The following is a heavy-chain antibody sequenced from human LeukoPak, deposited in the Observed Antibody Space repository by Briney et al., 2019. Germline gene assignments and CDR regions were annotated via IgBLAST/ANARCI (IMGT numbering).Heavy chain of an antibody. CDR2: ISGSGGRT. D-gene: IGHD6-19*01. CDR3: AKATEQWLAYYFDY. J-gene: IGHJ4*02. V-gene: IGHV3-23*01. CDR1: GFTFSSYA. Sequence: GGSLRLSCAASGFTFSSYAMSWVRQAPGKGLEWVSGISGSGGRTYYADSVKGRFTISRDNSKNTLYLQMNSLRAEDSAVYYCAKATEQWLAYYFDYWGQGTLVTVSS.